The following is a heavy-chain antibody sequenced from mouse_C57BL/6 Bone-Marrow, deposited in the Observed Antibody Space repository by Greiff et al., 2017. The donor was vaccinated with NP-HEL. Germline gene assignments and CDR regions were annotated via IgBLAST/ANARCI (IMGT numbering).Heavy chain of an antibody. CDR1: GFTFSNYW. CDR3: TDYRYFDV. J-gene: IGHJ1*03. Sequence: EVKVEESGGGLVQPGGSMKLSCVASGFTFSNYWMNWVRQSPEKGLEWVAQIRLKSDNYATHYAESVKGRFTISRDDSKSSVYLQMNNLRAEDTGIYYCTDYRYFDVWGTGTTVTVSS. V-gene: IGHV6-3*01. D-gene: IGHD2-12*01. CDR2: IRLKSDNYAT.